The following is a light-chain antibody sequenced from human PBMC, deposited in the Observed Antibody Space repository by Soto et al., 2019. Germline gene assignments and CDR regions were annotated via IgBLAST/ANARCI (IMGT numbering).Light chain of an antibody. CDR3: QSFDSSLSGSYV. V-gene: IGLV1-40*01. Sequence: QSALTQPPSVSGAPGQRVTISCTGSSSNSGTGYDVHWYQQLPGTAPKLLIYGYRNRPSGVPDRFSGSKSGTSASLAITGLQAEDEADYYCQSFDSSLSGSYVFGTGTKLTVL. CDR1: SSNSGTGYD. CDR2: GYR. J-gene: IGLJ1*01.